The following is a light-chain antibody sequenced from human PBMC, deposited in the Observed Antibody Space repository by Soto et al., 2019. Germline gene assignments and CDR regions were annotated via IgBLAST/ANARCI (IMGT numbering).Light chain of an antibody. J-gene: IGLJ1*01. CDR3: TSYAGGNNV. CDR2: EVN. Sequence: QSALTQPPSASGSPGQSVTISCTGTSSDVGGYNYVSWYQQHPGKVPKLMVYEVNKRPSGVPDRFSGSKSGNTASLTVSGLQDEDAADYYCTSYAGGNNVFGTGTQLTVL. V-gene: IGLV2-8*01. CDR1: SSDVGGYNY.